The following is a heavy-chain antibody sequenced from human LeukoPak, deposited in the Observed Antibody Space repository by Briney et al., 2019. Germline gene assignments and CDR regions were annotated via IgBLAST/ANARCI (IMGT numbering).Heavy chain of an antibody. CDR2: ISSSVGTK. CDR3: ARMRADAFDI. CDR1: GFVFGDYS. Sequence: GGSLRLSCEASGFVFGDYSMTWIRQAPGKGLEWISKISSSVGTKSYADSVTGRFTIARDNAKNSLSLHMNSLTAEDTATYYCARMRADAFDIWGHGTMVTVSS. V-gene: IGHV3-11*01. J-gene: IGHJ3*02.